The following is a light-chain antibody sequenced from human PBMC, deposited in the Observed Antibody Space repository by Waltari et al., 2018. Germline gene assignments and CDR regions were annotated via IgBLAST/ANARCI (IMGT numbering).Light chain of an antibody. Sequence: EIVLTQSRATLSLSPGERATLTCRASQSVNYFLAWFQQKPGPAPRLLIYDASNRATGIPARFSGSGSGTDFTLTISSLEPEDFAVYYCQQRTNWPLTFGGGTKVEIK. J-gene: IGKJ4*01. CDR3: QQRTNWPLT. CDR1: QSVNYF. V-gene: IGKV3-11*01. CDR2: DAS.